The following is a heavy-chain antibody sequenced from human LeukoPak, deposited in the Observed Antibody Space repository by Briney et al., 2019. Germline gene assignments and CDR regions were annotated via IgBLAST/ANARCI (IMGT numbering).Heavy chain of an antibody. D-gene: IGHD5-18*01. Sequence: GGSLRLSCAASGFTFSSYGMHWVRQAPSKGLEWVAFIRYDGSNKYFADSVKGRFTISRDNSKNTLFLQMNSLRPEDTAVYYCAKDQGYSYIVDYYYMDVWGKGTTVTVSS. CDR2: IRYDGSNK. CDR1: GFTFSSYG. J-gene: IGHJ6*03. CDR3: AKDQGYSYIVDYYYMDV. V-gene: IGHV3-30*02.